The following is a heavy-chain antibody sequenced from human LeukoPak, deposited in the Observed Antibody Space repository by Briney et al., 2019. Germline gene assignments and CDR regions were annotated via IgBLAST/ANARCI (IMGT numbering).Heavy chain of an antibody. Sequence: SETLSLTCTVSGGSISSYYWSWIRQTPGKGLEWIGYIYYSGSTNYNPSLKSRVTISVDTSKNQFSLKLSSVTAADTAVYYCARGVITFGVTIWFDPWGQGTLVTVSS. D-gene: IGHD3-16*01. V-gene: IGHV4-59*01. J-gene: IGHJ5*02. CDR3: ARGVITFGVTIWFDP. CDR1: GGSISSYY. CDR2: IYYSGST.